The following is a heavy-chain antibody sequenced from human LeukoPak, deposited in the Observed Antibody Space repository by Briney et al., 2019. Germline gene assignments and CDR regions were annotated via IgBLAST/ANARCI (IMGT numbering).Heavy chain of an antibody. CDR3: AREGLYSSGWYNNRAFDI. D-gene: IGHD6-19*01. CDR1: GYTFTNYD. Sequence: GASVKVSCKASGYTFTNYDINWVRQAPGQGLEWMGWISAYNGNTNYAQKLQGRVTMTTDTSTSTAYMELRSLRSDDTAVYYCAREGLYSSGWYNNRAFDIWGQGTMVTVSS. J-gene: IGHJ3*02. V-gene: IGHV1-18*01. CDR2: ISAYNGNT.